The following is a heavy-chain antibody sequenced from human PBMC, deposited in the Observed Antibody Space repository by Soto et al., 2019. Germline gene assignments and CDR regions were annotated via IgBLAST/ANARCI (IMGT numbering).Heavy chain of an antibody. CDR3: AKETRSRAVTATRVNGIDV. CDR2: ISHDGSNQ. J-gene: IGHJ6*02. V-gene: IGHV3-30*18. CDR1: GFSFSDFG. Sequence: QVQLVESGGGVVQPGRSLRLSCAPSGFSFSDFGMHWVRQAPGKGLEWVAAISHDGSNQYYGDSVKGRFSISRDHSNNRLYLQMNNLKVEDSANYFCAKETRSRAVTATRVNGIDVWGQGTTVTVSS. D-gene: IGHD2-21*02.